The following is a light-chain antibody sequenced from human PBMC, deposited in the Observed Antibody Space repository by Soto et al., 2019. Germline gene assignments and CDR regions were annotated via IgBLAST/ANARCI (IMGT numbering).Light chain of an antibody. J-gene: IGLJ3*02. Sequence: QSALTQPRSVSGSPGQSVTVSCIGTSSDVGGSNFVSWYQQHPGKPPKLIIYDVATRPSGVSNRFFGFKSGNTASLTISGLQAEDEADYYCSSYRTTSQGVFGGGTQLTVL. V-gene: IGLV2-14*03. CDR1: SSDVGGSNF. CDR3: SSYRTTSQGV. CDR2: DVA.